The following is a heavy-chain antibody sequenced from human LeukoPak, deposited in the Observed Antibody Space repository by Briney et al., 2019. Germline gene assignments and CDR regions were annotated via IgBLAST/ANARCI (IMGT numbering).Heavy chain of an antibody. J-gene: IGHJ4*02. Sequence: GGSLRLSCAASGFIFNSYGMHWVRQAPGKGLEWVANIKQDGSEKYYVDSVKGRFTISKDNAKNSLYLQMNSLRAEDTAVYYCARDLSRSFSMIRGLIQHREFDFWGRGTLVTVSS. V-gene: IGHV3-7*01. CDR3: ARDLSRSFSMIRGLIQHREFDF. CDR1: GFIFNSYG. CDR2: IKQDGSEK. D-gene: IGHD3-10*01.